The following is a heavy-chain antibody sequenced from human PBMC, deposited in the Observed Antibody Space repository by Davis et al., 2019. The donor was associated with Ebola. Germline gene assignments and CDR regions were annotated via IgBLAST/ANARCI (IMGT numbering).Heavy chain of an antibody. CDR2: INSDGSST. D-gene: IGHD4-11*01. CDR3: ARWGVTTDY. V-gene: IGHV3-74*01. J-gene: IGHJ4*02. CDR1: GFTFSSYW. Sequence: HTGGSLRLSCAASGFTFSSYWMHWVRQAPGKGLAWVSRINSDGSSTSYADSVKGRFTISRDNAKNTLYLQMNSLRAEDTAVYYCARWGVTTDYWGQGTLVTVSS.